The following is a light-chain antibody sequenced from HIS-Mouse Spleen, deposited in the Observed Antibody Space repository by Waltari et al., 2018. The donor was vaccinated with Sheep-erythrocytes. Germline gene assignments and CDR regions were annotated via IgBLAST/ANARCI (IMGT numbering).Light chain of an antibody. CDR1: KTAAKY. Sequence: SYELTQPPSVSVSPGQTASITCSGDKTAAKYACWYQQKPGQSPVLVIYQDSKRPSGIPERFSGSNSGNTATLTISGTQAMDEADYYCQAWDSSVVFGGGTKLTVL. CDR2: QDS. J-gene: IGLJ2*01. V-gene: IGLV3-1*01. CDR3: QAWDSSVV.